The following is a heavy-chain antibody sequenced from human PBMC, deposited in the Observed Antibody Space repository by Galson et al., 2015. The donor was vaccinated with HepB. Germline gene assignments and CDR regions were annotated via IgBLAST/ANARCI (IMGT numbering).Heavy chain of an antibody. CDR3: ARPSSGSYFRPADAFDI. D-gene: IGHD1-26*01. V-gene: IGHV3-23*01. CDR1: GFTFSSYA. Sequence: SLRLSCAASGFTFSSYAMSWVRQAPGKGLEWVSAISGGGGSTYYADSVKGRFTISRDNSKNTLYLQMNSLRAEDTAMYYCARPSSGSYFRPADAFDIWGQGTMVTVSS. CDR2: ISGGGGST. J-gene: IGHJ3*02.